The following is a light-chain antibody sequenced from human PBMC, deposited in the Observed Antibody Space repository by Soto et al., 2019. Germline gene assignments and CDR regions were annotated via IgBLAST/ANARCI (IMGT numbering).Light chain of an antibody. CDR1: QSIRHY. Sequence: DIQMTQSPATLSASVGDRVTITCRASQSIRHYLAWYQQMPGKAPKLLIYGASTLQSGVPSRFSGSGSGTEFTLTISSLQPDDFGTYFCQHHNSYSQTFGQGNKV. J-gene: IGKJ1*01. CDR3: QHHNSYSQT. V-gene: IGKV1-5*01. CDR2: GAS.